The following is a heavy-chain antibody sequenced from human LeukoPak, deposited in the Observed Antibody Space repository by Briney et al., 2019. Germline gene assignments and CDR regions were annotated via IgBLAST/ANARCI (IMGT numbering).Heavy chain of an antibody. CDR2: IHYGGYT. CDR3: ARTTEGYAGGPGYSYYYYMDV. V-gene: IGHV4-39*07. D-gene: IGHD5-12*01. CDR1: GGSIGSSSFY. Sequence: SETLSLTCTVSGGSIGSSSFYWGWIRQPPGKGLEYIGTIHYGGYTYYNPSLKSRVTISVDTSKNQVSLKLRSVTAADTAVYYCARTTEGYAGGPGYSYYYYMDVWGKGTTVTISS. J-gene: IGHJ6*03.